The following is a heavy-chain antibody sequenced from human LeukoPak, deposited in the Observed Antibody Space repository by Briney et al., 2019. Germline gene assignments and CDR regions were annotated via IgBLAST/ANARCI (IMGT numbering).Heavy chain of an antibody. Sequence: SETLSLTCAVSGYSISSGDYWGWIRQPPGKGLEWIGSIYHSGSTYYNPSLKSRVTISVDTSKNQFSLKLSSVTAADTAVYYCARTNGLSSSWYSRDAFDIWGQGTMVTVSS. V-gene: IGHV4-38-2*01. CDR2: IYHSGST. J-gene: IGHJ3*02. CDR1: GYSISSGDY. D-gene: IGHD6-13*01. CDR3: ARTNGLSSSWYSRDAFDI.